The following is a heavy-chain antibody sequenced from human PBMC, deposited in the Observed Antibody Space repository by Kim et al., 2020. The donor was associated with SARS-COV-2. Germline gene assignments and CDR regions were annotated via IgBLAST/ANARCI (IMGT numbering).Heavy chain of an antibody. Sequence: GGSLRLSCAASGFTFSSYSMNWVRQAPGKGLEWVSYISSSSTIYYADSVKGRFTISRDNAKNSLYLQMNSLRDEDTAVYYCARVTRVGYWGQGTLVTVSS. V-gene: IGHV3-48*02. CDR2: ISSSSTI. J-gene: IGHJ4*02. CDR3: ARVTRVGY. CDR1: GFTFSSYS. D-gene: IGHD1-1*01.